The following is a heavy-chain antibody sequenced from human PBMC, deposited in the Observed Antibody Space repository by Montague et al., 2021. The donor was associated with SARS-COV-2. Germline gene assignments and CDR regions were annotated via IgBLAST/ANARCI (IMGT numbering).Heavy chain of an antibody. CDR1: GGSFSTYS. V-gene: IGHV4-34*01. Sequence: SETLSLTCAVHGGSFSTYSWNWIRQPPGKGLEWIGEIHHGGSTNYNPSLKSRVTISADTSKNQFSLKLTSVTAADTAVYHCARLGDGVVPSPILVVGPYYSYYYMDVWGKGTTVTVSS. CDR2: IHHGGST. CDR3: ARLGDGVVPSPILVVGPYYSYYYMDV. D-gene: IGHD3-22*01. J-gene: IGHJ6*03.